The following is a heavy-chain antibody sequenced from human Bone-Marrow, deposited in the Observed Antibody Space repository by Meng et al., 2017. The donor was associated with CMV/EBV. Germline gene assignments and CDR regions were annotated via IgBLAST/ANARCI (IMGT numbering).Heavy chain of an antibody. CDR1: GYTFTSYY. D-gene: IGHD3-22*01. Sequence: ASVKVSCKASGYTFTSYYMHWVRQAPGQGLEWMGIINPSGGSTSYAQKFQGRVTISTDESMSTVYMELSSLRSEDTAVYYCARSGGIPYYYDNSGWMDVWGQGTTVTVSS. J-gene: IGHJ6*02. CDR3: ARSGGIPYYYDNSGWMDV. CDR2: INPSGGST. V-gene: IGHV1-46*01.